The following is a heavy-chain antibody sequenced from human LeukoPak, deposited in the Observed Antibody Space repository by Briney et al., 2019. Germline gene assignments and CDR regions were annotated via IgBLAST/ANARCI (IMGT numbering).Heavy chain of an antibody. CDR3: ARDRHVPGLYYYYMDV. Sequence: GGSLRLSWEGSGFSLSAYNMNWVSQAPGKGLESVSYISSSSATIFYADSVKGRFTISRDNAKNSLYLQMNSLRPEDTAVYFCARDRHVPGLYYYYMDVWGKGTTVTVSS. CDR2: ISSSSATI. CDR1: GFSLSAYN. V-gene: IGHV3-48*01. D-gene: IGHD6-6*01. J-gene: IGHJ6*03.